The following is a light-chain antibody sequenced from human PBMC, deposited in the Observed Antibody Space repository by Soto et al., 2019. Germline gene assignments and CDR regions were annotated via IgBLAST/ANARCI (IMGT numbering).Light chain of an antibody. Sequence: QSVLTQSPSASASLRASVKLTCTLSSGHSNYAIAWHQQQSEKGPRYLMKLNSDGSHSKGDGIPDRFSGSSSGAERYLTISSLQSEDEADYFCQTWGSGIVVFGGGTKLTVL. J-gene: IGLJ2*01. CDR1: SGHSNYA. CDR3: QTWGSGIVV. CDR2: LNSDGSH. V-gene: IGLV4-69*01.